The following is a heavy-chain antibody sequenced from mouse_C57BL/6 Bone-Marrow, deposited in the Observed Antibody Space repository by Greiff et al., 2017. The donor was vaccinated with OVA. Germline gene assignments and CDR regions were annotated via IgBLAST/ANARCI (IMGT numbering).Heavy chain of an antibody. CDR1: GYAFTNYL. D-gene: IGHD2-3*01. CDR2: INPGSGGT. J-gene: IGHJ1*03. V-gene: IGHV1-54*01. Sequence: QVQLQQSGAELVRPGTSVKVSCKASGYAFTNYLIEWVKQRPGQGLEWIGVINPGSGGTNYNEKFKGKATLTADKSSSTAYMQLSSLTSEDSAVYFCALEGYYVSYWYFDVWGTGTTVTVSS. CDR3: ALEGYYVSYWYFDV.